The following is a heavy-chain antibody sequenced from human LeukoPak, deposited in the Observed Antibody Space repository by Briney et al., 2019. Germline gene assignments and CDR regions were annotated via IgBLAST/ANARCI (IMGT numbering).Heavy chain of an antibody. CDR3: ASSTGLRAAFDI. CDR2: IYYSGST. Sequence: PSETLSLTCTVSGGSISSSSYYWGWIRQPPGKGLEWIGGIYYSGSTYYNPSLEIRVTISVDSSKNQISLKLSSVTAADTAVYYCASSTGLRAAFDIWGQGTMVTVSS. V-gene: IGHV4-39*01. D-gene: IGHD4-17*01. CDR1: GGSISSSSYY. J-gene: IGHJ3*02.